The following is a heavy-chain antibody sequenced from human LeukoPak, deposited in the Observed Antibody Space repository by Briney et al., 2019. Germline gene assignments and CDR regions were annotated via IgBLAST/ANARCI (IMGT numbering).Heavy chain of an antibody. CDR3: ATYSSGWYPYFDY. D-gene: IGHD6-19*01. J-gene: IGHJ4*02. Sequence: SETLSLTXTVSGGSISSYYWSWIRQPPGKGLEWIGYIYYSGGTNYNPSLKSRVTISVDTSKNQFSLKLSSVTAADTAVYYCATYSSGWYPYFDYWGQGTLVTVSS. V-gene: IGHV4-59*01. CDR2: IYYSGGT. CDR1: GGSISSYY.